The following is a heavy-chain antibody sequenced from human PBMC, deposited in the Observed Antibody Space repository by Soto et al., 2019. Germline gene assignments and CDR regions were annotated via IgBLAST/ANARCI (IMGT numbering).Heavy chain of an antibody. V-gene: IGHV1-69*13. CDR1: GGTFSSYA. D-gene: IGHD6-19*01. Sequence: ASVDVSCKASGGTFSSYAISWVRQAPLQVLEWMVGIIPIFGTANYAQKFQGRVTITADESTSTAYMELSSLRSEDTAVYYCARQSGVAGTGAFDYWGQGTLVTVS. J-gene: IGHJ4*02. CDR3: ARQSGVAGTGAFDY. CDR2: IIPIFGTA.